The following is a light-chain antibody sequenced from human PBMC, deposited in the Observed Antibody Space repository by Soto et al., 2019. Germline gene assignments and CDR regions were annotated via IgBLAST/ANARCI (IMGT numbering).Light chain of an antibody. CDR3: QQYGSSPYT. CDR1: QSVSSSY. Sequence: EIVLTQSPGTLSSSPGERATLSCRASQSVSSSYLAWYQQKPGQAPRLLIYGASSRDTGIPDRFSGSGSGTDFTLTISRLEPEDFAAYYCQQYGSSPYTFGQGTKLEIK. V-gene: IGKV3-20*01. J-gene: IGKJ2*01. CDR2: GAS.